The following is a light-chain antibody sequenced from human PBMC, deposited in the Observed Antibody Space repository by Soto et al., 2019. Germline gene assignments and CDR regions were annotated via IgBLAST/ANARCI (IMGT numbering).Light chain of an antibody. CDR1: QTIRSW. Sequence: DIQMTPFPSTLSGSVGDRVTITCRASQTIRSWLAWYQQKPGKAPKLLIYKASTLKSGVPSRFSGSGSGTEFTLTISSLQPDDFATYYCQHYNSYSEAFGQGTKVDIK. J-gene: IGKJ1*01. CDR2: KAS. V-gene: IGKV1-5*03. CDR3: QHYNSYSEA.